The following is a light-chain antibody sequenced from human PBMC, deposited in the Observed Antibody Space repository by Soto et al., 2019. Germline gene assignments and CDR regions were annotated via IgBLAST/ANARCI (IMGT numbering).Light chain of an antibody. CDR3: QQYGSTPIT. Sequence: DIQMTQSPSTLSASVGDRVTITCRASQGISGWLAWYKQKPGQPPKLLISWASTRESGVPDRFSGSGSGTDFTLTISRLGPEDFAVYYCQQYGSTPITFGQGTRLEI. V-gene: IGKV1-5*01. CDR1: QGISGW. J-gene: IGKJ5*01. CDR2: WAS.